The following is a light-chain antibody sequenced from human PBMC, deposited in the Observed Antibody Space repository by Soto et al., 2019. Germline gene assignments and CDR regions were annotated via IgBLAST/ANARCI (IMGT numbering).Light chain of an antibody. V-gene: IGKV3-20*01. Sequence: EIVLTQSPATLSLSPGERATLSCRASQSVSSNYLAWYQQKPGQAPRLLIFAASSRNTGIPDRFSGSVSGTDFTLTISRLEHEDFAVYHCQQYGSSPRTFGQGTKVEIK. CDR2: AAS. J-gene: IGKJ1*01. CDR3: QQYGSSPRT. CDR1: QSVSSNY.